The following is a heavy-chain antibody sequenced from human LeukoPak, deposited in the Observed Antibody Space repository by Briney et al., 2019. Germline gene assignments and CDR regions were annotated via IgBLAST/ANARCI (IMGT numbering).Heavy chain of an antibody. Sequence: WMAXVRQAXGXGLEWGANINPDGSHKDHVDSVKGRFTISRDNAQKSVYLQMNSLRAEDTAFYYCARDPLNGALDYWGQGVLVTVSS. CDR2: INPDGSHK. CDR3: ARDPLNGALDY. D-gene: IGHD2-8*01. V-gene: IGHV3-7*01. CDR1: W. J-gene: IGHJ4*02.